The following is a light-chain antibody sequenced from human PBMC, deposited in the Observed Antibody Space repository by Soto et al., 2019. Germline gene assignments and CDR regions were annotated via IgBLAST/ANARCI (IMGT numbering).Light chain of an antibody. CDR1: SSNIGSNT. CDR2: SNN. Sequence: QSVLTQPPSASGTPGQRVTISCSGSSSNIGSNTVNWYQQLPGTAPKLLTYSNNQRPSGVPDRFPGPKSGTSASLAISGLQRGNGADYLFAAWDDTLEGGVFGEGAKL. J-gene: IGLJ2*01. CDR3: AAWDDTLEGGV. V-gene: IGLV1-44*01.